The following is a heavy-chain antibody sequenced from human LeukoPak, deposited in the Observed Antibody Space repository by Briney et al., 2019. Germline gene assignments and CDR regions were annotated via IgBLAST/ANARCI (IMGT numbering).Heavy chain of an antibody. D-gene: IGHD2-2*01. CDR3: AKVGVSTSDIHYFDY. CDR1: GFTFSSYG. Sequence: GGSLRLSCAASGFTFSSYGMHWVRQAPGKGLEWVAFIRYDGSNKYYADSVKGRFTISRDNSKNTLYLQMNSPRAEDTAVYYCAKVGVSTSDIHYFDYWGQGTLVTVSS. J-gene: IGHJ4*02. V-gene: IGHV3-30*02. CDR2: IRYDGSNK.